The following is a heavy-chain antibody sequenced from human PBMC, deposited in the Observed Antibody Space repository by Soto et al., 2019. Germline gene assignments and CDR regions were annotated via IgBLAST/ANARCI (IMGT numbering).Heavy chain of an antibody. V-gene: IGHV4-39*07. Sequence: TSETLSLTCTVSGGSISSSSYYWGWIRQPPGKGLEWIGSIYYSGSTNYNPSLKSRVTISVDTSKNQFSLKLSSVTAADTAVYYCARAMGARGTWFDPWGQGTLVTVSS. CDR1: GGSISSSSYY. J-gene: IGHJ5*02. CDR3: ARAMGARGTWFDP. CDR2: IYYSGST. D-gene: IGHD1-26*01.